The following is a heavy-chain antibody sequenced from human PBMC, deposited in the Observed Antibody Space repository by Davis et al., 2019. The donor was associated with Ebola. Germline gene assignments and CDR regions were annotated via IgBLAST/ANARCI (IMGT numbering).Heavy chain of an antibody. Sequence: PGGSLRLSCKGSGYSFTSYWIGWVRQIPGKGLEWMGIIYPGDSDTRYSPSFQGQVTISADKSISTAYLQWSSLKASDTAMYYCARRGDGYNSGYYYGMDVWGQGTTVTVSS. CDR2: IYPGDSDT. CDR1: GYSFTSYW. V-gene: IGHV5-51*01. D-gene: IGHD5-24*01. CDR3: ARRGDGYNSGYYYGMDV. J-gene: IGHJ6*02.